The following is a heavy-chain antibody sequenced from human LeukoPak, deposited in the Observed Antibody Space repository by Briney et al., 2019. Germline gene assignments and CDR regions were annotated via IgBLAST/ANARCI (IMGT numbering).Heavy chain of an antibody. J-gene: IGHJ4*02. CDR1: GGSVSSGSYY. D-gene: IGHD6-13*01. CDR3: ARGVSSSWRLTRSSDYYFDY. CDR2: IYYSGST. Sequence: PSETLSLTCTVSGGSVSSGSYYWSWIRQPPGKGLEWIGYIYYSGSTNYNPSLKSRVTISVDTSKNQFSLKLSSVTAADTAVYYCARGVSSSWRLTRSSDYYFDYWGQGTLVTVSS. V-gene: IGHV4-61*01.